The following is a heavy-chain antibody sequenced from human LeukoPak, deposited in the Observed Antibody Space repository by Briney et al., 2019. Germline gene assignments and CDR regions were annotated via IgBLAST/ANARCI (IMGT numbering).Heavy chain of an antibody. CDR1: GGSISSYY. V-gene: IGHV4-4*07. CDR2: IYTSGST. CDR3: ARDTDYDFWSGYFDY. Sequence: SETLSLTCTVSGGSISSYYWSWIRQPAGKGLEWIGRIYTSGSTNYNPSLKSRVTMSVDTSKNRFSLKLSSVTAADTAVYYCARDTDYDFWSGYFDYWGQGTLVTVSS. D-gene: IGHD3-3*01. J-gene: IGHJ4*02.